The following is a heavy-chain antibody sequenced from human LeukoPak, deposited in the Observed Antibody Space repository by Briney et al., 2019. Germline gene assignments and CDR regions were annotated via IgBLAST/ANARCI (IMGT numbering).Heavy chain of an antibody. V-gene: IGHV5-51*01. CDR3: ARDPPGCSSTSCWRWFDP. CDR1: GYSFTSYW. D-gene: IGHD2-2*01. J-gene: IGHJ5*02. Sequence: GESLKISCKGSGYSFTSYWIGWVRQMPGKGLEWMGIIYPGDSDTRYSPSFQGQVTISADKSISTAYMELSRLRSDDTAVYYCARDPPGCSSTSCWRWFDPWGQGTLVTVSS. CDR2: IYPGDSDT.